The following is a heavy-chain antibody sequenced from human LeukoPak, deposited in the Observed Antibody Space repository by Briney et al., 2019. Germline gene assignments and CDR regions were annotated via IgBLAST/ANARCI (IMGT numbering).Heavy chain of an antibody. CDR1: GFTFSSYA. CDR2: ISGSGGGT. CDR3: AKTHPITMIVVVITPFDY. D-gene: IGHD3-22*01. Sequence: GGSLRLSCAASGFTFSSYAMSWVRQARRKGLEWVSAISGSGGGTYYADSVKGRFTISRDNSKNTLYLQMNSLRAEDTAVYYCAKTHPITMIVVVITPFDYWGQGTLVTVSS. J-gene: IGHJ4*02. V-gene: IGHV3-23*01.